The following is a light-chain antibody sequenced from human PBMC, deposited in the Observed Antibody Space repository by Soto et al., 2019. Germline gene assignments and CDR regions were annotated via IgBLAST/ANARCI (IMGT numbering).Light chain of an antibody. CDR1: QSVLSSSNNKNY. CDR2: WAS. Sequence: DIVMIQSPDSLAVSLGERATINCKSSQSVLSSSNNKNYLAWYQQKPGQPPKVLIYWASTRESGVPDRFSGSGCGTDFTLTISSLQAEDVAVYYCQQYYSSPWTFGQGTKVEIK. J-gene: IGKJ1*01. V-gene: IGKV4-1*01. CDR3: QQYYSSPWT.